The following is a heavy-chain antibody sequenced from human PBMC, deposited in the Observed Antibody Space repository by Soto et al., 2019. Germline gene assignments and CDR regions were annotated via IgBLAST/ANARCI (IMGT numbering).Heavy chain of an antibody. D-gene: IGHD5-18*01. CDR3: ARDSLRGYRYGRFDY. CDR1: GGTSSSYT. Sequence: SVKVSCKASGGTSSSYTISWVRQAPGQGLEWMGRIIPILGIANYAQKFQGRVTITADKSTSTAYMELSSLRSEDTAVYYCARDSLRGYRYGRFDYWGQGTLVIVSS. J-gene: IGHJ4*02. CDR2: IIPILGIA. V-gene: IGHV1-69*04.